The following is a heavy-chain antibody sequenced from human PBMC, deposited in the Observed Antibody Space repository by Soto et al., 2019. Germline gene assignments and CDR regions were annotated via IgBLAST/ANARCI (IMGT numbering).Heavy chain of an antibody. CDR3: ARRYGAYFDY. D-gene: IGHD4-17*01. V-gene: IGHV4-59*01. CDR2: IYYSGST. Sequence: SETLSLTCTVSGGSISSYYWSWIRQPPGKGLEWIGYIYYSGSTNYNPSLKSRVTISVDTSKNQFSLKLSSVTAADTAVYYCARRYGAYFDYWGQGTLVTVPS. J-gene: IGHJ4*02. CDR1: GGSISSYY.